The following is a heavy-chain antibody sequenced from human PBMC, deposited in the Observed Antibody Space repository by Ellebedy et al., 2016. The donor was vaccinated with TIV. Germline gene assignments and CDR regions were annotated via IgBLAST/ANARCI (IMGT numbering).Heavy chain of an antibody. D-gene: IGHD3-22*01. CDR2: ISGSGGST. Sequence: PGGSLRLSCAASGFTFSSYAMSWVRQAPGKGLEWVSAISGSGGSTYYADSVKGRFTISRDNSKNTLYLQMNSLRAEDTAVYYCAKSYYYDSSGYNALDYWGQGTLVTVSS. J-gene: IGHJ4*02. V-gene: IGHV3-23*01. CDR1: GFTFSSYA. CDR3: AKSYYYDSSGYNALDY.